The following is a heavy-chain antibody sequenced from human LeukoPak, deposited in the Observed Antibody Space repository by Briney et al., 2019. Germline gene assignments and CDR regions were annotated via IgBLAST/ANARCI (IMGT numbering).Heavy chain of an antibody. Sequence: ASVKVSCKASGYTFTSYGTSWVRQAPGQGLEWMGWISAYNGNTNYAQKLQGRVTMTTDTSTSTAYMELRSLRSDDTAVYYCASAAAGYYFDYWGQGTLVTVSS. D-gene: IGHD6-13*01. CDR3: ASAAAGYYFDY. CDR1: GYTFTSYG. V-gene: IGHV1-18*01. J-gene: IGHJ4*02. CDR2: ISAYNGNT.